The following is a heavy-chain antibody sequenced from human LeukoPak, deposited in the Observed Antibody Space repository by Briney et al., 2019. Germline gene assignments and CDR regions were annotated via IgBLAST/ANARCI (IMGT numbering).Heavy chain of an antibody. D-gene: IGHD3-10*01. V-gene: IGHV4-30-2*01. CDR2: IYHSGST. J-gene: IGHJ4*02. CDR1: GGSISSGGYS. CDR3: ARARQFTMVRGVITYYFDY. Sequence: TLSLTCAVSGGSISSGGYSWSWIRQPPGKGLEWIGYIYHSGSTYYNPSLKSRVTISVDRSKYQFSLKLSSVTAADTAVYYCARARQFTMVRGVITYYFDYWGRGTLVTVSS.